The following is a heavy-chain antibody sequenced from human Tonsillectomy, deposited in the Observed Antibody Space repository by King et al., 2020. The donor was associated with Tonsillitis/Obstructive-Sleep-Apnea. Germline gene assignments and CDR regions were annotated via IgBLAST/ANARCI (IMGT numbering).Heavy chain of an antibody. V-gene: IGHV3-9*01. CDR1: GFTFDDYA. J-gene: IGHJ5*02. CDR3: VKGYTGYASWFDL. CDR2: ISWNGGTI. D-gene: IGHD5-12*01. Sequence: EVQLVESGGGLVQPGRSLRLSCAASGFTFDDYAMHWVRQAPGKGLEWVSGISWNGGTIGYADSVKGRFTISRDNAQNSLYLQMNSLRAEDTALYYCVKGYTGYASWFDLWGQGTLVTVSS.